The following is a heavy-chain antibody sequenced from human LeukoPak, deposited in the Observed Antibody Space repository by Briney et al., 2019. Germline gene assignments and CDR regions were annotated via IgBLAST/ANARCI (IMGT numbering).Heavy chain of an antibody. CDR3: ARGGNYWPQWWFDP. Sequence: SETLSLTCTVSGGSISTYYWSWIRQPPGKGLEWLGYIYYTGSTSYNPSLKSRVTMSLDASKNQFSLELNSVTPADTAVYYCARGGNYWPQWWFDPWGRGTLVSVSS. CDR2: IYYTGST. V-gene: IGHV4-59*01. CDR1: GGSISTYY. J-gene: IGHJ5*02. D-gene: IGHD1-26*01.